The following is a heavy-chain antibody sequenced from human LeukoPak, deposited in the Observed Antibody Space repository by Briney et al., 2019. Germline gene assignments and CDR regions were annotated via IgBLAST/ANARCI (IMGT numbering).Heavy chain of an antibody. Sequence: PSETLSLTCTLSGGSISSGGYYWSWIRQHPGKGLEWIGYIYYSGSTYYNPSLKSRVTISVDTSKNQFSLKLSSVTAADTAAYYCARAVAAWYYFDYWGQGTLVTVSS. CDR2: IYYSGST. J-gene: IGHJ4*02. D-gene: IGHD2-15*01. CDR1: GGSISSGGYY. V-gene: IGHV4-31*03. CDR3: ARAVAAWYYFDY.